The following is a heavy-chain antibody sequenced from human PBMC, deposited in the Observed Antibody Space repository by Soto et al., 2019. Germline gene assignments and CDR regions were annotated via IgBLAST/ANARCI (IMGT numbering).Heavy chain of an antibody. J-gene: IGHJ4*02. CDR1: GGSFSGSY. Sequence: AXGTLSLTCAVYGGSFSGSYWSWIRQPPGKGLEWIGEINHSGSTNYNPSLKSRVTISVDTSKNQFSLKLSSVTAADTAVYYCARNHYDYVWGSYRPLGFDYWGQGTLVTVSS. V-gene: IGHV4-34*01. D-gene: IGHD3-16*02. CDR3: ARNHYDYVWGSYRPLGFDY. CDR2: INHSGST.